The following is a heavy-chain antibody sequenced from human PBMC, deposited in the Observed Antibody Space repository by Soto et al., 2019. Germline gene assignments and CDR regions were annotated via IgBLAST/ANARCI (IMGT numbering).Heavy chain of an antibody. V-gene: IGHV3-33*01. CDR2: IWYDGSNK. J-gene: IGHJ4*02. D-gene: IGHD6-25*01. CDR1: GFTFSSYG. Sequence: GGSLRLSCAASGFTFSSYGMHWVRQAPGKGLEWVAVIWYDGSNKYYADSVKGRFTISRDNSKNTLYLQMNSLRAEDTAVYYCARAPPIGYYFDYWGQGTLVTVSS. CDR3: ARAPPIGYYFDY.